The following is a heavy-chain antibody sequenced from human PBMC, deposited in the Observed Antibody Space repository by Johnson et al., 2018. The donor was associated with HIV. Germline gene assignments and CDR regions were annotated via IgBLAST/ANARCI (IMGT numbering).Heavy chain of an antibody. D-gene: IGHD2-8*01. CDR2: IKSKVDGGTI. V-gene: IGHV3-15*01. CDR1: GFTFSNAW. Sequence: VQLVESGGGLVKPGGSLRLSCAASGFTFSNAWMSWVRQAPGKGLEWVGRIKSKVDGGTIDYAAPVKGRFSISRDDSKSTLYMQMNSLKTEDTAVYYCTADRTYGDGGVGYCTNGICFIADA. J-gene: IGHJ3*01. CDR3: TADRTYGDGGVGYCTNGICFIADA.